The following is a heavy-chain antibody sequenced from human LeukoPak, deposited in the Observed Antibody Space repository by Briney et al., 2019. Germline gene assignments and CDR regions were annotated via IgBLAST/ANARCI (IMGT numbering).Heavy chain of an antibody. J-gene: IGHJ2*01. CDR3: TTEGSSGWPEDWYFDL. V-gene: IGHV3-15*01. D-gene: IGHD6-19*01. Sequence: PGGSLRLSCAASGFTFSNAWMSWVRQAPGKGLEWVGRIKSKTDGGTTDYAAPVKGRFTISRDDSKNTLYLQMNSLKTEDTAVYYCTTEGSSGWPEDWYFDLWGRGTLVTVSS. CDR1: GFTFSNAW. CDR2: IKSKTDGGTT.